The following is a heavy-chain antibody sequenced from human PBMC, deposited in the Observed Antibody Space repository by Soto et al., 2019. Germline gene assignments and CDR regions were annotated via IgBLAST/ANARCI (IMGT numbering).Heavy chain of an antibody. D-gene: IGHD5-12*01. CDR1: GFTVRATY. CDR3: HGYGY. J-gene: IGHJ4*02. CDR2: IYSGETT. V-gene: IGHV3-53*01. Sequence: EVQLVESGGGLIQPGGSLRLSCAVSGFTVRATYMSWVRQAPGKGLEWVPVIYSGETTYYADSVKGRFIISRDISKNTLYLQMNILRAEDTAVYYCHGYGYWGQGTLVTVSS.